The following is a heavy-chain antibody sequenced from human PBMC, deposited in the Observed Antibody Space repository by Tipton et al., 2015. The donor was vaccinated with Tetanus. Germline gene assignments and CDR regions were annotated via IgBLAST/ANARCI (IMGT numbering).Heavy chain of an antibody. CDR1: GASISSHY. Sequence: TLSLTCTVSGASISSHYWTWIRQPPGKGLEWIGYMNYSGSTNYNPSLESRVSISVDRSKNQLSLRLTSVTAADAAVYYCARIGWLQQNKPAFDIWGQGTVVTVSS. V-gene: IGHV4-59*11. D-gene: IGHD5-24*01. J-gene: IGHJ3*02. CDR3: ARIGWLQQNKPAFDI. CDR2: MNYSGST.